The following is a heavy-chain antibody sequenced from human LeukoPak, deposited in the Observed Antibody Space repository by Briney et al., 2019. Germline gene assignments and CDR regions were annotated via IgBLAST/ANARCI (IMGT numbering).Heavy chain of an antibody. CDR1: GGSIRSYY. CDR2: IYYSGST. D-gene: IGHD3-22*01. J-gene: IGHJ4*02. Sequence: SETLSLTCTVSGGSIRSYYWSWIRQPPGKGLEWIGYIYYSGSTNYNPSLKSRVTISVDTSKNQFSLKLSSVTAADTAVYHCARGGGSTDYYDSSGYFWSQGTLVTVSS. V-gene: IGHV4-59*01. CDR3: ARGGGSTDYYDSSGYF.